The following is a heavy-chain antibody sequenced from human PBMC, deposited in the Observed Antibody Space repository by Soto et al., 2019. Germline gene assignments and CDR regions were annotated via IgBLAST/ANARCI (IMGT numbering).Heavy chain of an antibody. CDR3: AKVGDFWSGYSPYYFDY. D-gene: IGHD3-3*01. Sequence: PGGSLRLSCAASGFTFSSYAMSWVRQAPGKGLEWVSAISGSGGSTYYADSVKGRFTISRDNSKNTLYLQMNSLRAEDTAVYYCAKVGDFWSGYSPYYFDYWGQGTLVTVSS. J-gene: IGHJ4*02. CDR2: ISGSGGST. CDR1: GFTFSSYA. V-gene: IGHV3-23*01.